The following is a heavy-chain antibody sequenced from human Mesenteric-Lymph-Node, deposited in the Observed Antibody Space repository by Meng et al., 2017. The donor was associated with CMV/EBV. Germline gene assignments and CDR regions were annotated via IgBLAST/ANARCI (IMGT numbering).Heavy chain of an antibody. CDR2: ISSSYYI. J-gene: IGHJ6*02. CDR3: ARGVGSHDFWSAYSYYYGMDV. V-gene: IGHV3-21*01. CDR1: GFTFSDYS. D-gene: IGHD3-3*01. Sequence: GESLKISCIVPGFTFSDYSMNRVRQAPGKGLGWVSSISSSYYIYDTDSVRGRYTISRDNAKNALYLQKNSLRAEDTAVYYCARGVGSHDFWSAYSYYYGMDVWGQGTTVTVSS.